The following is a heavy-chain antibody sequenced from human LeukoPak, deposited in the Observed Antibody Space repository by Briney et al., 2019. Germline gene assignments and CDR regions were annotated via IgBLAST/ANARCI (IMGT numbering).Heavy chain of an antibody. J-gene: IGHJ4*02. CDR1: GRSISSWTYY. CDR2: IYYGGTN. V-gene: IGHV4-39*01. Sequence: PSEALSLTCTVSGRSISSWTYYWGWIRQPPGKGLEWIGTIYYGGTNYYNPSLKSRVTISVDTSKNQFSLNLNSVTAADTAVYYCAYGSNSAADHWGQGTLVTVSS. D-gene: IGHD4-23*01. CDR3: AYGSNSAADH.